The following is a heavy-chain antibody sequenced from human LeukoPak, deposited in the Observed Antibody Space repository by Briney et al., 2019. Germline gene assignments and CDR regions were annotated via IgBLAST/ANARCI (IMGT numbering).Heavy chain of an antibody. D-gene: IGHD2-15*01. CDR3: AKTRIYCSGGSCGWFDP. V-gene: IGHV3-33*06. Sequence: GGSLRLSCAASGFTFSSYGMHWVRQAPGKGLEWVAVIWYDGSNKYYADSVKGRFTISRDNSKNTLYLQMNSLRAEDTAVYYCAKTRIYCSGGSCGWFDPWGQGTLVTVSS. CDR2: IWYDGSNK. J-gene: IGHJ5*02. CDR1: GFTFSSYG.